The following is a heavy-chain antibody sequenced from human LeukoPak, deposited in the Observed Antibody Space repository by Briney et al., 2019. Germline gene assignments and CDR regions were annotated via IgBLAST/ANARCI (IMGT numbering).Heavy chain of an antibody. CDR1: GFTFSSYG. D-gene: IGHD5-18*01. CDR2: ISYGGSNK. CDR3: AKEKYRGYSYGSGDY. V-gene: IGHV3-30*18. J-gene: IGHJ4*02. Sequence: GGSLRLSCAASGFTFSSYGMHWVRQAPGKGLEWVALISYGGSNKYYADSVKGRFTISRDNSKNTLYLQMNTLRVEDTAVYYCAKEKYRGYSYGSGDYWGQGTLVTVSS.